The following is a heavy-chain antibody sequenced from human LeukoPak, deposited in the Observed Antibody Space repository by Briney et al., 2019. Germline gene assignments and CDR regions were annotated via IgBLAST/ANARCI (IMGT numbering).Heavy chain of an antibody. D-gene: IGHD3-16*01. J-gene: IGHJ3*02. CDR2: ISWNSGSI. CDR3: ARGGFHDAFDI. Sequence: GGSLRLSCAASGFTFDDYAMHWVRQAPGKGLEWVSGISWNSGSIGYADSVKGRFTISRDNAKNSLYLQMNSLRAEDTAVYYCARGGFHDAFDIWGQGTMVTVSS. CDR1: GFTFDDYA. V-gene: IGHV3-9*01.